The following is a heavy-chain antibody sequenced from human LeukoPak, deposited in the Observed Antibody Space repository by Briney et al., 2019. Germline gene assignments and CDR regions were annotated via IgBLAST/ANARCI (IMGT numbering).Heavy chain of an antibody. Sequence: SGPALVRPTQTLTLTCTFSGFSLSTSGMCVSWIRQPPGKALEWLARIDWDDDKYYSTSLKTRLTISKDTSKNQVVLTMTNMDPVDTATYYCARYHTGGRWFDPWGQGTLVTVSS. CDR3: ARYHTGGRWFDP. CDR1: GFSLSTSGMC. J-gene: IGHJ5*02. D-gene: IGHD2-8*02. CDR2: IDWDDDK. V-gene: IGHV2-70*11.